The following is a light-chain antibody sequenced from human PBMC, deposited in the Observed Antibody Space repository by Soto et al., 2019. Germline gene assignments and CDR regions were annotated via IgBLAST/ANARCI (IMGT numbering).Light chain of an antibody. V-gene: IGKV1-5*01. Sequence: DIPMTQSPSTLSSSVGDRVTITYRASQSISTGLAWYQQKPGKAPNLLIYDASTLESGAPSRFSGSGSGTEFTLTISSLQPDDFATYDCQHYSTVCAFGQGTKVDIK. CDR1: QSISTG. CDR3: QHYSTVCA. J-gene: IGKJ1*01. CDR2: DAS.